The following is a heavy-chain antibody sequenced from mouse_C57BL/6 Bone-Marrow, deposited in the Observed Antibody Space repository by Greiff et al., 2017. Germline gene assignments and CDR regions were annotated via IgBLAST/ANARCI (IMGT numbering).Heavy chain of an antibody. J-gene: IGHJ2*01. D-gene: IGHD1-1*01. Sequence: QVQLKQSGAELVRPGTSVKVSCKASGYAFTNYLIEWVKQRPGQGLEWIGVINPGSGGTNYNEKFKGKATLTADKSSSTAYMQLSSLTSEDSAVYFCARYYFNYYGSSFDYWGQGTTLTVSS. V-gene: IGHV1-54*01. CDR3: ARYYFNYYGSSFDY. CDR1: GYAFTNYL. CDR2: INPGSGGT.